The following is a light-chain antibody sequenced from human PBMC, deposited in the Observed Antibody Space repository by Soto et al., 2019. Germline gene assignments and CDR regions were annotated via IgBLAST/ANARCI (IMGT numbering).Light chain of an antibody. CDR2: DAS. V-gene: IGKV3-11*01. J-gene: IGKJ2*01. CDR1: QSVSSY. Sequence: EIVLTQSPATLSLSPGERATLSCRASQSVSSYLAWYQQKPGQAPRLLIYDASNRATGIPARFSGSGSGTDFTLTISSLQTVLFAVYSCLQRSNPPPYTFGQGTNLEIK. CDR3: LQRSNPPPYT.